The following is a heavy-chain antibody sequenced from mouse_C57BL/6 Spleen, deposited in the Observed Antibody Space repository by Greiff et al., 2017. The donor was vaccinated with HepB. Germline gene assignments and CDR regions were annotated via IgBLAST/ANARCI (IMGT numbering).Heavy chain of an antibody. V-gene: IGHV1-80*01. CDR2: IYPGDGDT. Sequence: VQLKESGAELVKPGASVKISCKASGYAFSSYWMNWVKQRPGKGLEWIGQIYPGDGDTNYNGKFKGKATLTADKSSSTAYMQLSSLTSEDSAVYFCAREYYGSSHWYFDVWGTGTTVTVSS. D-gene: IGHD1-1*01. CDR1: GYAFSSYW. CDR3: AREYYGSSHWYFDV. J-gene: IGHJ1*03.